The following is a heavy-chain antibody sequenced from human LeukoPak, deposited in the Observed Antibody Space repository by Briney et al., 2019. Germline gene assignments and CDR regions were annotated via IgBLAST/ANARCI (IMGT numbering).Heavy chain of an antibody. CDR3: ARYCTNGVCYSNWFDP. V-gene: IGHV1-69*01. J-gene: IGHJ5*02. D-gene: IGHD2-8*01. CDR1: GGTFSSYA. Sequence: VASVKVSCKASGGTFSSYAISWVRQAPGQGLEWMGGIIPIFGTANYAQKFQGRVTITADESTSTAYMELSSLRSGDTAVYYCARYCTNGVCYSNWFDPWGQGTLVTVSS. CDR2: IIPIFGTA.